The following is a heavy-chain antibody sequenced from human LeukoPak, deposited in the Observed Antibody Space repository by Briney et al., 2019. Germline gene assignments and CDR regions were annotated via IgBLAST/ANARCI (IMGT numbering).Heavy chain of an antibody. D-gene: IGHD3-22*01. CDR2: IYYSGST. V-gene: IGHV4-59*01. CDR1: GCSISSYY. CDR3: ARDQITMNAFDI. Sequence: SETLSLTCTVSGCSISSYYWSWIRQPPGKGLEWIGYIYYSGSTNYNPSLKSRVTISVDTSKNQFSLKLSSVTAADTAVYYCARDQITMNAFDIWGQGTMVTVSS. J-gene: IGHJ3*02.